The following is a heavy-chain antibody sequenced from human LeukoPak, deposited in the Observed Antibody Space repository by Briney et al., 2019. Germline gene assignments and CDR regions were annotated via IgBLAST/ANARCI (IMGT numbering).Heavy chain of an antibody. Sequence: ASVKVSCKASGYTFTGYYMHWVRQAPGQGLEWMGWINPNSGGTNYAQKFQGRVTTTRDTSISTAYMELSRLRSDDTAMYYCARVGGNYEGLIDYWGQGTLVTVSS. J-gene: IGHJ4*02. V-gene: IGHV1-2*02. CDR1: GYTFTGYY. CDR3: ARVGGNYEGLIDY. D-gene: IGHD1-26*01. CDR2: INPNSGGT.